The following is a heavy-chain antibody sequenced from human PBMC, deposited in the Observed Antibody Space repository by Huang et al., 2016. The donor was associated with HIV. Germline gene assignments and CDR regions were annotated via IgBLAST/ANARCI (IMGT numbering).Heavy chain of an antibody. Sequence: QVQVVESGGGVVQPGGSLRLSCAASGFTSSSHGVHWVRQAPGKGLEGVAFIQYDGSNKYFADSVKGRFTMSRDNSKNTLYLQMNSLRGEDTAVYYCVKETVQWLVTYWGLGTLVTVSS. V-gene: IGHV3-30*02. D-gene: IGHD6-19*01. J-gene: IGHJ4*02. CDR1: GFTSSSHG. CDR3: VKETVQWLVTY. CDR2: IQYDGSNK.